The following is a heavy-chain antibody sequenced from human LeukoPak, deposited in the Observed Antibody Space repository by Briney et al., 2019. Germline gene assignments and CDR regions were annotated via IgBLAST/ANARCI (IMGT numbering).Heavy chain of an antibody. CDR3: ARDSYSYYDFWSGYHPYYFDY. V-gene: IGHV3-48*04. J-gene: IGHJ4*02. Sequence: GGSLRLSCAASGFTFSAYSMNWVRQAPGKGLEWVSYISGSSSPIFYADSVKGRFTISRDNAKNSLYLQMNSLRAEDTAVYYCARDSYSYYDFWSGYHPYYFDYWGQGTLVTVSS. CDR1: GFTFSAYS. D-gene: IGHD3-3*01. CDR2: ISGSSSPI.